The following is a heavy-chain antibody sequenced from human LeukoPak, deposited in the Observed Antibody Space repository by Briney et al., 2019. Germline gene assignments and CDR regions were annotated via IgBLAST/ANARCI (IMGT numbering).Heavy chain of an antibody. CDR3: ARHGYGDFVGNWFDP. V-gene: IGHV4-59*01. CDR1: GGSISSYY. J-gene: IGHJ5*02. Sequence: PSETLSLTCTVSGGSISSYYWNWIRQSPGKGLEWIGYMYYSGSTNYKPSLKSRVTISVDTSKNQFSLRLTSVTAADTAVYYCARHGYGDFVGNWFDPWGQGTLVTVSS. D-gene: IGHD4-17*01. CDR2: MYYSGST.